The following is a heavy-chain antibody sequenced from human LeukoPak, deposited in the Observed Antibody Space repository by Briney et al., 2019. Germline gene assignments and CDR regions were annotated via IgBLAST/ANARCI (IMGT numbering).Heavy chain of an antibody. D-gene: IGHD2-2*01. Sequence: PGRSLRLSCTASGFTFGDYAMSWFRQAPGKGLEWVGFIRSKAYGGTTEYAASVKGRFTISRDDSKSIAYLQMNSLKTEDTAVYYCTRGKGRFYCSSTSCYGVPLEFDYWGQGTLVTVSS. V-gene: IGHV3-49*03. CDR1: GFTFGDYA. CDR3: TRGKGRFYCSSTSCYGVPLEFDY. CDR2: IRSKAYGGTT. J-gene: IGHJ4*02.